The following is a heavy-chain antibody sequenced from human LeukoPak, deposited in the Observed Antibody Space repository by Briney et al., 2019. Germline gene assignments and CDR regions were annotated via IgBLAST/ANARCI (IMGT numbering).Heavy chain of an antibody. CDR3: ARGAVGGYYYMDV. V-gene: IGHV1-69*05. D-gene: IGHD3-16*01. Sequence: SVKVSCKASCGTFSSYAISWVRQAPGQGLEWMGGIIPIFGTANYAQKFQGRVTITTDESTSTAYMELSSLRSEDTAVYYCARGAVGGYYYMDVWGKGTTVTVSS. CDR2: IIPIFGTA. CDR1: CGTFSSYA. J-gene: IGHJ6*03.